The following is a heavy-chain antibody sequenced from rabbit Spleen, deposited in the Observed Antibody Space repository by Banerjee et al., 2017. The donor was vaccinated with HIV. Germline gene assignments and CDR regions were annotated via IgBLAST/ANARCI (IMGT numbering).Heavy chain of an antibody. CDR1: GFDFSVYG. J-gene: IGHJ4*01. D-gene: IGHD5-1*01. CDR3: ARDLVAVIGWNFNL. V-gene: IGHV1S47*01. CDR2: IEPIFGRT. Sequence: QEQLVESGGGLVQPGGSLKLSCKASGFDFSVYGLSWVRQASGKGLEWIGYIEPIFGRTYYASWVNGRFTISSHNAQNTLYLQLNSLTAADTATYFCARDLVAVIGWNFNLWGPGTLVTVS.